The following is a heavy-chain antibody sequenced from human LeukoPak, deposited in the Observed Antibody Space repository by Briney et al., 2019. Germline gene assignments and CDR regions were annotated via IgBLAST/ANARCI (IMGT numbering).Heavy chain of an antibody. CDR1: GFTFSYYE. CDR2: ISRSGNTM. V-gene: IGHV3-48*03. J-gene: IGHJ4*02. Sequence: GGSLRLSCVASGFTFSYYEMNWVRQAPGKGLEWISYISRSGNTMYYADSVKGRSTISRDNSKNTLYLQMNSLRAEDTAVYYCAKAGSGSYYIVVDSAGNDYWGQGTLVTVSS. CDR3: AKAGSGSYYIVVDSAGNDY. D-gene: IGHD1-26*01.